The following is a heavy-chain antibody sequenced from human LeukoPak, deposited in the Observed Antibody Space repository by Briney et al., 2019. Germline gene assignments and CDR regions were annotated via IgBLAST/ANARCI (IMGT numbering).Heavy chain of an antibody. CDR3: AKAKSMIRGVLFDG. J-gene: IGHJ4*02. CDR1: GFTFSNYW. Sequence: PGGSLRLSCAASGFTFSNYWMHWVRQAPGKGLEWVAGIWYDGSNKYYAESVKGRFTISRDNSKNTLFLQMNSLGVEATAVYHCAKAKSMIRGVLFDGWGQGILVSAS. CDR2: IWYDGSNK. D-gene: IGHD3-10*01. V-gene: IGHV3-33*06.